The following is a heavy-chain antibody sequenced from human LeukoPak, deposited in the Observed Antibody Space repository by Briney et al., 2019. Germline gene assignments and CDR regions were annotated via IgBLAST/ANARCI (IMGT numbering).Heavy chain of an antibody. CDR1: GFTFDDYG. CDR2: FNWNGGSK. V-gene: IGHV3-20*04. CDR3: LRAYHPGGWLDP. Sequence: GSLRLSCAASGFTFDDYGMTWVRQVPGRGLEWVYGFNWNGGSKGYADSVKSRFNIFSNNANDSLYLQMTSLTAEDKAMYYCLRAYHPGGWLDPWGQGTLVTVSS. D-gene: IGHD2-21*01. J-gene: IGHJ5*02.